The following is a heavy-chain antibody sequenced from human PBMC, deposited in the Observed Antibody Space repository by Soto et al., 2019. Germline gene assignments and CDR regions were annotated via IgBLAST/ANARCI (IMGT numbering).Heavy chain of an antibody. Sequence: ASVKVSCKASGYTFTSYAMHWVRQAPGQRLEWMGWINAGNGNTKYSQKFQGRVTITRDTSASTAYMELSSLRSEDTAVYYCARDQGSSWYWVYFWGQGTLVTVSS. D-gene: IGHD6-13*01. CDR2: INAGNGNT. CDR3: ARDQGSSWYWVYF. CDR1: GYTFTSYA. V-gene: IGHV1-3*01. J-gene: IGHJ4*02.